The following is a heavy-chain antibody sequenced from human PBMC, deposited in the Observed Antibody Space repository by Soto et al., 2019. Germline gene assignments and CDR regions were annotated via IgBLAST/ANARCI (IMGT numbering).Heavy chain of an antibody. Sequence: QVQLVQSGAEVKKPGSSVKVSCKASGGTFSSYAISWVRQAPGQGLEWMGGIIPIFGTANYAQKFQGRVTITADESTSTAYMELSSLRSEDTDVYYCARALERRIGGNFDYWGQGTLVTVSS. J-gene: IGHJ4*02. CDR1: GGTFSSYA. V-gene: IGHV1-69*01. D-gene: IGHD1-1*01. CDR3: ARALERRIGGNFDY. CDR2: IIPIFGTA.